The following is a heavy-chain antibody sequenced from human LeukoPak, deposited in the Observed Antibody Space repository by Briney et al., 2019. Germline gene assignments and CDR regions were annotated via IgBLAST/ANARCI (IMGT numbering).Heavy chain of an antibody. J-gene: IGHJ5*02. V-gene: IGHV5-51*01. CDR1: GYSFSTYW. Sequence: EESLKISCKGSGYSFSTYWIAWVRQMPGKGLEWMGIIYPGDSDTRYSPSFQGQVTISADKSISTAYLQWSSLKASDTAMYYCARHGSVDSSGYYYTSWGQGTLVTVSS. CDR2: IYPGDSDT. D-gene: IGHD3-22*01. CDR3: ARHGSVDSSGYYYTS.